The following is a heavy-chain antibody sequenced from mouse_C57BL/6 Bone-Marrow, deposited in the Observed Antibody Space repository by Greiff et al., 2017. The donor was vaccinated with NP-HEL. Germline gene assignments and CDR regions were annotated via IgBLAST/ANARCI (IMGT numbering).Heavy chain of an antibody. Sequence: QVQLKQPGAELVKPGASVKMSCKASGYTFTSYWITWVKQRPGQGLEWNGDIYPGSGSTNYNEKFKSKATLTVDTSSSTAYMQLSSLTSEDSAVYYCARDYGSSDYWGQGTTLTVSS. V-gene: IGHV1-55*01. D-gene: IGHD1-1*01. CDR2: IYPGSGST. J-gene: IGHJ2*01. CDR1: GYTFTSYW. CDR3: ARDYGSSDY.